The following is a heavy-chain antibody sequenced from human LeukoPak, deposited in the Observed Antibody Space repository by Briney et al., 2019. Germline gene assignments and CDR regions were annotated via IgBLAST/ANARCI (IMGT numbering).Heavy chain of an antibody. CDR3: ARELRISYFDY. V-gene: IGHV4-30-2*01. J-gene: IGHJ4*02. CDR1: GGSISSGGYY. Sequence: SQTLSLTCTVSGGSISSGGYYWSWIRQPPGKGLEWIGYIYHSGSTYYNPSLKSRVTISVDRSKNQFSLKLSSVTAADTAVYYCARELRISYFDYWGQGTLVTVSS. CDR2: IYHSGST. D-gene: IGHD5-12*01.